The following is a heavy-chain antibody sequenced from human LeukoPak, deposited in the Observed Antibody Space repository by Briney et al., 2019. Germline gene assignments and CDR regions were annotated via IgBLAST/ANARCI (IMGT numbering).Heavy chain of an antibody. Sequence: GGSLRLSCAASGFTFSNYEMNWVRQAPGKGLEWVSNIHSSGTIKYYADSVKGRFSISRDNAKSSLYLQMNSLRVEDTAVYYCALLAVASDFDYWGQGALVTVSS. CDR1: GFTFSNYE. V-gene: IGHV3-48*03. D-gene: IGHD6-19*01. CDR3: ALLAVASDFDY. CDR2: IHSSGTIK. J-gene: IGHJ4*02.